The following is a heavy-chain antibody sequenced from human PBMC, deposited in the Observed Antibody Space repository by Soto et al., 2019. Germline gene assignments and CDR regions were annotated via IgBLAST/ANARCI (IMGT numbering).Heavy chain of an antibody. CDR2: IYYSGST. CDR1: GGSISSGGYY. J-gene: IGHJ3*02. CDR3: ARGSGDHDAFDI. D-gene: IGHD2-15*01. V-gene: IGHV4-31*03. Sequence: SETLSLTCTVSGGSISSGGYYWSWIPQHPGKGLEWIGYIYYSGSTYYNPSLKSRVTISVDTSKNQFSLKLSSVTAADTAVYYCARGSGDHDAFDIWGQGTMVTVSS.